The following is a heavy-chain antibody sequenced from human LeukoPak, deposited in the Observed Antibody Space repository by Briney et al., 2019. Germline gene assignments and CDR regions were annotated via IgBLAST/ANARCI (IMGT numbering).Heavy chain of an antibody. J-gene: IGHJ4*02. D-gene: IGHD1-26*01. V-gene: IGHV3-74*01. CDR3: ATPRGSGSYLAFDY. CDR1: GFTFSSYW. Sequence: GVLRLSCAASGFTFSSYWMHWVRQAPGKGLVWFSRINSDGSSTSYADSVKGRFTISRDNAKNTLYLQMNSLRAEDTAVYYCATPRGSGSYLAFDYWGQGTLVTVSS. CDR2: INSDGSST.